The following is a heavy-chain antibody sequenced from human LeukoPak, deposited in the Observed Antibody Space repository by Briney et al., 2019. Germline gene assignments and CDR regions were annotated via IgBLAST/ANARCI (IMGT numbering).Heavy chain of an antibody. D-gene: IGHD4-11*01. CDR3: ARDYDYSNVDY. Sequence: GGSLRLSCAASGFTFSSYSMNWVRQAPGKGLEWVSYISSNSGTIYYADSVKGRFTLSRDNAKNSLYLQMNSLGAEDTAVYYCARDYDYSNVDYWGRGTLVTVSS. CDR2: ISSNSGTI. CDR1: GFTFSSYS. V-gene: IGHV3-48*01. J-gene: IGHJ4*02.